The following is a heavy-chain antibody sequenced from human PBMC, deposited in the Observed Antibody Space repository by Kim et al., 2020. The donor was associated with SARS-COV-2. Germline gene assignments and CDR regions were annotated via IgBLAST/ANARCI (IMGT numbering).Heavy chain of an antibody. D-gene: IGHD3-10*01. CDR2: ISAYNGNT. Sequence: ASVKVSCKASGYTFTSYGISWVRQAPGQGLEWMGWISAYNGNTNYAQKLQGRVTMTTDTSTSTAYMELRSLRSDDTAVYYCARDHYYGSGLTPLKYGMDVWGQGTTVTVSS. J-gene: IGHJ6*02. CDR1: GYTFTSYG. V-gene: IGHV1-18*01. CDR3: ARDHYYGSGLTPLKYGMDV.